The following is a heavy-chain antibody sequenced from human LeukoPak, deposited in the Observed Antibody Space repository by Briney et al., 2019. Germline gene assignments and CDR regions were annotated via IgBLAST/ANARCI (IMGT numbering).Heavy chain of an antibody. CDR3: ASSRQEIWFGESYYFDY. CDR2: IYSGGNT. V-gene: IGHV3-53*01. J-gene: IGHJ4*02. CDR1: GFTVSNNY. Sequence: GGSLRLSCAVAGFTVSNNYMSWVRQAPGKGLEWVSVIYSGGNTYYADSVKGRFTISRDNSKSTLYLQMNSLRAEDTAVYYCASSRQEIWFGESYYFDYWGQGTLVTVSS. D-gene: IGHD3-10*01.